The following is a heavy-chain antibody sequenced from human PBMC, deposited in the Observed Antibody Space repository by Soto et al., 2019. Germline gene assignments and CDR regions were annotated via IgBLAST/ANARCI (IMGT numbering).Heavy chain of an antibody. Sequence: SETRFLTITVSDGSISSSSSYWGWIRQPPGKGLEWVGYIYYIGNTYYNPSLGGRVSISVDTSKNQYSLKLSSVTAADTAVYYCARDVYCGGDCRGFDYWGQGTLVTVSS. J-gene: IGHJ4*02. CDR1: DGSISSSSSY. CDR3: ARDVYCGGDCRGFDY. CDR2: IYYIGNT. D-gene: IGHD2-21*02. V-gene: IGHV4-39*07.